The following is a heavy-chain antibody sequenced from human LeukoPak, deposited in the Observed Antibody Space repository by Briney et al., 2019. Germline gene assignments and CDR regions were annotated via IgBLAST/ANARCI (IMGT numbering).Heavy chain of an antibody. D-gene: IGHD3-16*02. CDR3: ARDLSSVVDY. J-gene: IGHJ4*02. V-gene: IGHV3-21*01. Sequence: GGSLRLSCAASGFTFSSYSMNWVRQAPGKGLEWVSSISSSSSYIYYADSVKGRFPISRDNAKNSLYLQLNSLRAEDTAVYYCARDLSSVVDYWGQGTLVTVSS. CDR1: GFTFSSYS. CDR2: ISSSSSYI.